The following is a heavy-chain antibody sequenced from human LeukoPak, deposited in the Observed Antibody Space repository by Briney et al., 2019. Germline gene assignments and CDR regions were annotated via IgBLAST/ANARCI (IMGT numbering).Heavy chain of an antibody. CDR2: IIPILGIA. CDR1: GYTFTSYG. J-gene: IGHJ4*02. D-gene: IGHD6-13*01. Sequence: SVKVSCKASGYTFTSYGISWVRQAPGQGLEWMGRIIPILGIANYAQKFQGRVTITADKSTSTAYMELSSLRSEDTAVYYCISAAGTMELDYWGQGTLVTVSS. V-gene: IGHV1-69*04. CDR3: ISAAGTMELDY.